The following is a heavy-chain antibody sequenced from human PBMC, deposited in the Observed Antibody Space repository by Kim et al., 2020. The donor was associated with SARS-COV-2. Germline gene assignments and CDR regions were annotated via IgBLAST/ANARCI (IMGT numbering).Heavy chain of an antibody. CDR1: GFTFSSYG. D-gene: IGHD3-3*01. CDR2: ISYDGSNK. Sequence: GGSLRLSCAASGFTFSSYGMHWVRQAPGKGLEWVAVISYDGSNKYYADSVKGRFTISRDNSKNTLYLQMNSLRAEDTAVYYCAKDLEVFGVVIIIRYYYYGMDVWGQGTTGTVSS. CDR3: AKDLEVFGVVIIIRYYYYGMDV. V-gene: IGHV3-30*18. J-gene: IGHJ6*02.